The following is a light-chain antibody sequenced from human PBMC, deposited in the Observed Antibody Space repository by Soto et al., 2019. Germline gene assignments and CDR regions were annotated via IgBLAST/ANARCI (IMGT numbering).Light chain of an antibody. CDR3: QQRHTWPTT. CDR2: AAS. Sequence: EIVLTQSPATLSLSPGERATLSCRASQFINTYVAWYQHRPGQGPRLLIYAASKRATGIPARFSGSGSGTDFTLTISSLEPEDFGIYYCQQRHTWPTTFGGGAKVEI. CDR1: QFINTY. J-gene: IGKJ4*01. V-gene: IGKV3-11*01.